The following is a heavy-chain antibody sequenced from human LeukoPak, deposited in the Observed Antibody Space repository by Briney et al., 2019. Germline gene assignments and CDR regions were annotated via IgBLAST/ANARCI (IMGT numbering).Heavy chain of an antibody. Sequence: GGSLRLSCAASGLTFSSYEMNWVRQAPGKGLEWVSYISSSGSTIYYADSVKGRFTISRDNAKNSLYLQMNSLRAEDTAVYYCARYGSGYDFDYWGQGTLVTVSS. CDR1: GLTFSSYE. D-gene: IGHD5-12*01. CDR3: ARYGSGYDFDY. J-gene: IGHJ4*02. V-gene: IGHV3-48*03. CDR2: ISSSGSTI.